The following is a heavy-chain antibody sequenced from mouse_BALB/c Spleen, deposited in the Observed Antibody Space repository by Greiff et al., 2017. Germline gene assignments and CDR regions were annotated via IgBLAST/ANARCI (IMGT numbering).Heavy chain of an antibody. V-gene: IGHV3-6*02. D-gene: IGHD2-4*01. CDR1: GYSITSGYY. CDR2: ISYDGSN. CDR3: ARDRRVDYDGYYAMDY. Sequence: EVKLMESGPGLVKPSQSLSLTCSVTGYSITSGYYWNWIRQFPGNKLEWMGYISYDGSNNYNPSLKNRISITRDTSKNQFFLKLNSVTTEDTATYYCARDRRVDYDGYYAMDYWGQGTSVTVSS. J-gene: IGHJ4*01.